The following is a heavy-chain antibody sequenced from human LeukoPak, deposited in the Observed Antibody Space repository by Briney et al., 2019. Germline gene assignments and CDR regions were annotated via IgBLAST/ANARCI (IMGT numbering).Heavy chain of an antibody. CDR1: GGSISSSSYF. J-gene: IGHJ1*01. Sequence: SETLSLTCTVSGGSISSSSYFWVWPRQAPGRGREGVGSIYYSGSTYYNPSLKSRVTISVDTSKNQFSLKLSSVTAADTAVYYCARRGSSSWYGGKDFQHWGQGTLVTVSS. D-gene: IGHD6-13*01. CDR3: ARRGSSSWYGGKDFQH. CDR2: IYYSGST. V-gene: IGHV4-39*07.